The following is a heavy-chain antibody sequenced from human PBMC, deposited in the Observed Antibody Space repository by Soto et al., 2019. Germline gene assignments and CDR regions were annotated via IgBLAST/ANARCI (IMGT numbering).Heavy chain of an antibody. J-gene: IGHJ4*02. CDR1: GGTFSNYA. V-gene: IGHV1-69*01. CDR3: AKDIGFQQHLFVFDN. Sequence: QVQLVQSGAEVKKPGSSVKVSCKASGGTFSNYAFSWVRQAPGQGLEWMGGILPIFTTATYAPKFQDRVTITADESTSTVYMDLSSLISEDTARYYCAKDIGFQQHLFVFDNWGQGTLVTFSS. D-gene: IGHD6-13*01. CDR2: ILPIFTTA.